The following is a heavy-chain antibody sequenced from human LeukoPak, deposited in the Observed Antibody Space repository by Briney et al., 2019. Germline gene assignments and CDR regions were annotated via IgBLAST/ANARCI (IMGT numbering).Heavy chain of an antibody. V-gene: IGHV3-21*01. J-gene: IGHJ5*02. CDR1: VFTFSSYS. Sequence: GGSLRLSCTASVFTFSSYSVNWVPHAPGKGLEWVSSITSSSDYAYYADSVKGRFTISRDNAENSLHLEMNSLRAYDTAVYYCAREFKSGYGMWAWGQGTLVTVSS. CDR3: AREFKSGYGMWA. D-gene: IGHD5-18*01. CDR2: ITSSSDYA.